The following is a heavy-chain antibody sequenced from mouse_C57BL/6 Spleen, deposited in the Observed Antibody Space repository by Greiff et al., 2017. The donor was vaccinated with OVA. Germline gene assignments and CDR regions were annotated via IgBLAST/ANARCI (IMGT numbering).Heavy chain of an antibody. CDR3: ARSGFITTVVWYFDV. V-gene: IGHV1-80*01. CDR1: GYAFSSYW. D-gene: IGHD1-1*01. CDR2: IYPGDGDT. J-gene: IGHJ1*03. Sequence: QVQLQQSGAELVKPGASVKISCKASGYAFSSYWMNWVKQRPGKGLEWIGQIYPGDGDTNYNGKFKGKATLTADKSSSTAYMQLSSLTSEDSAVYCCARSGFITTVVWYFDVWGTGTTVTVSS.